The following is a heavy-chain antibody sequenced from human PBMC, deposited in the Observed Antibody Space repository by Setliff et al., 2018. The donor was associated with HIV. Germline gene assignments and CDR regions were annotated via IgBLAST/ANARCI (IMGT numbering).Heavy chain of an antibody. J-gene: IGHJ3*02. CDR3: ARVPSYYYDSSGYPLGAFDI. D-gene: IGHD3-22*01. CDR2: ISYSGGS. Sequence: PSETLSLTCTVSGDSISSDAYYWSWIRQHPEKGLEWVGYISYSGGSYYNPSLKSRISISVDTSKNQFSLKLSSVTAADTAVYYCARVPSYYYDSSGYPLGAFDIWGQGTMVTVSS. CDR1: GDSISSDAYY. V-gene: IGHV4-31*03.